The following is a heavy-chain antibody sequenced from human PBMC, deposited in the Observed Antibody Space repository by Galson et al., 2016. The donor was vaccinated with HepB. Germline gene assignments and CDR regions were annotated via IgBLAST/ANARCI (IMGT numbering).Heavy chain of an antibody. CDR2: FDPEEGET. CDR1: GYTLSKLS. V-gene: IGHV1-24*01. D-gene: IGHD3-3*01. J-gene: IGHJ3*02. Sequence: SVKVSCKVSGYTLSKLSMHWVRQAPGKGLECMGGFDPEEGETIYAQKFKGRVTMNEDTSTDTAYMELSSLRSEDTAVYYCATGLDFWSGSHVAFDIWGQGTMVIVSS. CDR3: ATGLDFWSGSHVAFDI.